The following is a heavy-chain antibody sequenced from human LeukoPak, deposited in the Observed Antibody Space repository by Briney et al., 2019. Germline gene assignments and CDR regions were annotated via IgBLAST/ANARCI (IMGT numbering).Heavy chain of an antibody. CDR1: GGSISSNNW. V-gene: IGHV4-4*02. CDR3: ARRGGDGSWYYFDY. Sequence: SGTLSLTCAVSGGSISSNNWWSWVRQPPGKGLEWIGEIYHSGSTNYNPSLKSRVSISIDTSKNQFSLKLSSVTAADTAVYYCARRGGDGSWYYFDYWGQGTLVTVSS. D-gene: IGHD6-13*01. J-gene: IGHJ4*02. CDR2: IYHSGST.